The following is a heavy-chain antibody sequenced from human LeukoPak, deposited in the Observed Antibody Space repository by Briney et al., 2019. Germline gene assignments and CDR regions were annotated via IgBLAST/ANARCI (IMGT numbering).Heavy chain of an antibody. V-gene: IGHV4-39*01. CDR1: GGSISSSGSY. J-gene: IGHJ3*02. CDR3: ARQTSGMALDI. CDR2: IYYSGST. D-gene: IGHD1-26*01. Sequence: PSETLSLTCTVSGGSISSSGSYWGWLRQPPGKGLEWIGTIYYSGSTNYSPSLKSRVTVSVDTSYNQFSLKLSSVTAADTAVYHCARQTSGMALDIWGQGIMVTVSS.